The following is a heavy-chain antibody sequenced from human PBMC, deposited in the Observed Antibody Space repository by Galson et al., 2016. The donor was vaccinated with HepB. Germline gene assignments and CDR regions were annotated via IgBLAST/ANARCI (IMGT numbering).Heavy chain of an antibody. Sequence: FSGYYWSWIRQPPGKGLEWIGEINHSGSTNYNPSLKSRVTISVDTSKNQFSLKLSSVTAADTAVYYCATGGFSSSPGGHYWGQGTLVTVSS. V-gene: IGHV4-34*01. CDR2: INHSGST. CDR3: ATGGFSSSPGGHY. CDR1: FSGYY. J-gene: IGHJ4*02. D-gene: IGHD6-6*01.